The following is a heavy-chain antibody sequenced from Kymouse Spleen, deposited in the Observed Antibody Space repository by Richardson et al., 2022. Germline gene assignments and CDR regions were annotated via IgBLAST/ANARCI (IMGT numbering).Heavy chain of an antibody. D-gene: IGHD3-10*01,IGHD3-22*01,IGHD3-3*01. V-gene: IGHV4-34*01. CDR2: INHSGST. CDR1: GGSFSGYY. CDR3: ASRITPSAMDV. Sequence: QVQLQQWGAGLLKPSETLSLTCAVYGGSFSGYYWSWIRQPPGKGLEWIGEINHSGSTNYNPSLKSRVTISVDTSKNQFSLKLSSVTAADTAVYYCASRITPSAMDVWGQGTTVTVSS. J-gene: IGHJ6*02.